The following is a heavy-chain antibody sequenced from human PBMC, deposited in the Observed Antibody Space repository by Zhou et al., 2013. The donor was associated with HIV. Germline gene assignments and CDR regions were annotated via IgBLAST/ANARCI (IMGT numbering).Heavy chain of an antibody. V-gene: IGHV1-69*05. CDR2: IIPIFGTA. CDR3: AVAGIAAAGKGYYYYMDV. Sequence: QVQLVQSGAEVKKPGSSVKVSCKASGGTFSSYAISWVRQAPGQGLEWMGGIIPIFGTANYAQKFQGRVTITTDESTSTAYMELSSLRSEDTAVYYCAVAGIAAAGKGYYYYMDVWGKGTTVTVSS. D-gene: IGHD6-13*01. CDR1: GGTFSSYA. J-gene: IGHJ6*03.